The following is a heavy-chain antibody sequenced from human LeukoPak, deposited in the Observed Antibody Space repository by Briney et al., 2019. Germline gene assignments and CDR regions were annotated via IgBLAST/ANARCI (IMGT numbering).Heavy chain of an antibody. CDR3: VVTMVRGVIG. D-gene: IGHD3-10*01. Sequence: GASVKVSCKASGGTFSSYAISWVRQAPGQGLEWMGGIIPIFGTANYAQKFQGRVTITADESTSTAYMELSSLRSEDTAVYYCVVTMVRGVIGWGQGTLVTVSS. CDR2: IIPIFGTA. CDR1: GGTFSSYA. V-gene: IGHV1-69*13. J-gene: IGHJ4*02.